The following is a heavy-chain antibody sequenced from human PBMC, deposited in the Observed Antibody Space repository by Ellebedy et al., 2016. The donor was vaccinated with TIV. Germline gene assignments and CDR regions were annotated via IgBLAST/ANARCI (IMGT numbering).Heavy chain of an antibody. J-gene: IGHJ4*02. D-gene: IGHD1-26*01. CDR2: INTIGTTI. V-gene: IGHV3-48*01. CDR3: AREGGVYFFDY. CDR1: GFTFSHYI. Sequence: GESLKISCAASGFTFSHYIMNWVRQAPGKGLEWVSFINTIGTTIYYADSVKGRFTISRDNSKDTLYLQMNSLRAEDTAVYYCAREGGVYFFDYWGQGTLVTVSS.